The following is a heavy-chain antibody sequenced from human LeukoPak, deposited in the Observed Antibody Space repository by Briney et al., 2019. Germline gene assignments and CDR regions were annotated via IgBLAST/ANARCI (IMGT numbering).Heavy chain of an antibody. Sequence: PGGSLRLSCAASGFTFNIYPMHWVRQAPGEGPEWVAVTLYDGSSTDYADSVKGRFTMSRDNAKNTLYLQMSSLRPEDTGIYYCARGNVAVARNLIDFWGQGTLVTVSS. CDR3: ARGNVAVARNLIDF. J-gene: IGHJ4*02. CDR2: TLYDGSST. CDR1: GFTFNIYP. D-gene: IGHD6-19*01. V-gene: IGHV3-30*04.